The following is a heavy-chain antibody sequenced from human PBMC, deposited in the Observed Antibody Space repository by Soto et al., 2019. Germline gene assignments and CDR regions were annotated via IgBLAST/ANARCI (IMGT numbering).Heavy chain of an antibody. CDR2: ISYSGTT. J-gene: IGHJ5*01. V-gene: IGHV4-59*01. CDR1: GGSIISYY. D-gene: IGHD6-13*01. CDR3: ARQVRSTWYLFDS. Sequence: PLETLSLTCIVSGGSIISYYWSWILQPPGKGLEWIGYISYSGTTKYNPSLKSRVSISLDTFKNQFSLKLSSVIAVDTALYYCARQVRSTWYLFDSWGQGTLVTVSS.